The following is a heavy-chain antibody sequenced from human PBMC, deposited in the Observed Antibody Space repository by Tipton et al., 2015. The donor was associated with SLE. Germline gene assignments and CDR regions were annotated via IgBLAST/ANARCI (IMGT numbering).Heavy chain of an antibody. D-gene: IGHD3-16*01. CDR3: ARDWGSGAPGYFDY. Sequence: TLSLTCTVSGGSISSSSYYWGWIRQPPGKGLEWIGSIYYSGSTYYNPSLKSRVTISVDTSKNQFSLKLSSVTAADTAVYYCARDWGSGAPGYFDYWGQGTLVTVSS. CDR2: IYYSGST. CDR1: GGSISSSSYY. V-gene: IGHV4-39*07. J-gene: IGHJ4*02.